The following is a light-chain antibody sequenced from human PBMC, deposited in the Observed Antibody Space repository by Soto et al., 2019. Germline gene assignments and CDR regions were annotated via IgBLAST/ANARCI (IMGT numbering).Light chain of an antibody. Sequence: DFVMTQSPDSLAVSLGERATIKCKFSQSLLSSSNSKNYLAWYQLKPGQPPKLLIYWSSTRESGVPDRISGSGSETDFTLTISSLQAEDVAVYYCQQYYSPPFTFGPGTKVEIK. J-gene: IGKJ3*01. CDR1: QSLLSSSNSKNY. CDR2: WSS. CDR3: QQYYSPPFT. V-gene: IGKV4-1*01.